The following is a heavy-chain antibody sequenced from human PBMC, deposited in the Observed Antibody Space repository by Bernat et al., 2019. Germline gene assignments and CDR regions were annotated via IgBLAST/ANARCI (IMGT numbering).Heavy chain of an antibody. J-gene: IGHJ3*02. D-gene: IGHD5-12*01. CDR2: ISYDGSNK. Sequence: QVQLVESGGGVVQPGRSLRLSCAASGFTFSSYAMHWVRQAPGKGLEWVSVISYDGSNKYYADSVKGRFTISRDNSKNTLYLQMNSLGAEDTAVYYCARGGYGPRTDAFDIWGQGTMVTVSS. V-gene: IGHV3-30*01. CDR1: GFTFSSYA. CDR3: ARGGYGPRTDAFDI.